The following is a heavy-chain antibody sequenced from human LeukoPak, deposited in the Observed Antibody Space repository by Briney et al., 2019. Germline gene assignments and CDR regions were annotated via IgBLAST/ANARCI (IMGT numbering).Heavy chain of an antibody. V-gene: IGHV3-23*01. J-gene: IGHJ4*02. CDR2: TSGSGGST. CDR3: ASDSTGEFDY. Sequence: PGGSLRLSCAASGFTFSSYAMSWVRQAPGKGLEWVSATSGSGGSTYYADSVKGRFTISRDNSKNTLYLQMNSLRAEDTAVYYCASDSTGEFDYWGQGTLVTVSS. D-gene: IGHD2-15*01. CDR1: GFTFSSYA.